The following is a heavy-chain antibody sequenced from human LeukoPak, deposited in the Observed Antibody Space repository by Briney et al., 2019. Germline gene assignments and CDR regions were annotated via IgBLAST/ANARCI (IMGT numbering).Heavy chain of an antibody. Sequence: SETLSLTCTVSGGSISDYYWSWIRQPAGKGLEWIGRISTSGNTIYNPSLKSRVTLSVDTSNNQFFLKLTSVTPADTAVYYCGRVVPGAPWFDYWGRGTLVTVSS. J-gene: IGHJ4*02. CDR2: ISTSGNT. V-gene: IGHV4-4*07. D-gene: IGHD2-21*01. CDR3: GRVVPGAPWFDY. CDR1: GGSISDYY.